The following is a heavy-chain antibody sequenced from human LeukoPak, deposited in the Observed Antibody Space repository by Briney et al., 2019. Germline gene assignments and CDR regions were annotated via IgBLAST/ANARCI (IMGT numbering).Heavy chain of an antibody. CDR2: ISAYNGNT. CDR1: GYTFTSYG. J-gene: IGHJ4*02. Sequence: ASVKVFCNASGYTFTSYGISWVRQAPGQGLEWMGWISAYNGNTNYAQNLQGRVTLTTDTSTSTAYMEPSSLRSDVTAVYYCAISFYDESGYSAWFNWGQGTLVTVSS. V-gene: IGHV1-18*01. D-gene: IGHD3-22*01. CDR3: AISFYDESGYSAWFN.